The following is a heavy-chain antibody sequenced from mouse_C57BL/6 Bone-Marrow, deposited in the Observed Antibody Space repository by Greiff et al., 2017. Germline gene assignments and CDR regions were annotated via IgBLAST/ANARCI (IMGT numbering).Heavy chain of an antibody. CDR1: GFTFSSYA. CDR3: ARERFTTPYWYFDV. V-gene: IGHV5-4*01. Sequence: DVKFEESGGGLVKPGGSLKLSCAASGFTFSSYAMSWVRQTPEKRLEWVATISDGGSYTYYPDNVKGRFTISRENAKNNLYLQMRHLKSEDTAIYYCARERFTTPYWYFDVWGTGTTVTVSS. J-gene: IGHJ1*03. CDR2: ISDGGSYT. D-gene: IGHD1-1*01.